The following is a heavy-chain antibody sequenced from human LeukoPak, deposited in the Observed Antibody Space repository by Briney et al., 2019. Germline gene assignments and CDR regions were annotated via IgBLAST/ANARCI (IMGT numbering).Heavy chain of an antibody. Sequence: SETLSLTCTVSGGSISSSSYYWGWIRQPPGKGLEWIGSLYYRGSTYYNPSLKSRVTILVDTSKNQFSLKLSSVTAADTAVYYCARVGCTSCYRSPVDAFDIWGQGTMVTVSS. CDR3: ARVGCTSCYRSPVDAFDI. D-gene: IGHD2-2*01. V-gene: IGHV4-39*07. CDR2: LYYRGST. CDR1: GGSISSSSYY. J-gene: IGHJ3*02.